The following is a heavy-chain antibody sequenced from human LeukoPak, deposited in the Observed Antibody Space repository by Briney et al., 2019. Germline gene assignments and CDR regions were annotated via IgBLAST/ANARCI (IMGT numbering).Heavy chain of an antibody. D-gene: IGHD1-1*01. J-gene: IGHJ4*02. Sequence: PSETLSLTCSVSGGSISSGSNFWTWVRQPAGKGLEWIGRIYSSGSTNYNPSLKSRVTMSVDTSKNQFSLKLSSVTAADTAVYYCARDIEWNDGYSLFDSWGQGTLVTVSS. CDR3: ARDIEWNDGYSLFDS. CDR2: IYSSGST. V-gene: IGHV4-61*02. CDR1: GGSISSGSNF.